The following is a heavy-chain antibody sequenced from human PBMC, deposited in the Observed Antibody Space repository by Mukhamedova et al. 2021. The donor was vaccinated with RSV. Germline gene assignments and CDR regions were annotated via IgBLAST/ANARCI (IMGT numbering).Heavy chain of an antibody. J-gene: IGHJ5*02. V-gene: IGHV3-11*04. CDR2: ISSSGSTI. D-gene: IGHD6-19*01. Sequence: GGGLEWVSYISSSGSTIDYADSVKGRFTISRDNAKNSLYLQMNSLRAEDTAVYYCARFVAVNWFDPWGQGTLVTVSS. CDR3: ARFVAVNWFDP.